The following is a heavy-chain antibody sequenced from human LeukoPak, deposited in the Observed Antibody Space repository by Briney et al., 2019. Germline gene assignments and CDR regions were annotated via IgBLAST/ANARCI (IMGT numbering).Heavy chain of an antibody. CDR2: INSDGSST. CDR3: ARLDSSGWSYYFDY. D-gene: IGHD6-19*01. Sequence: GRSLRLSCAASGFTFSSYWMHWVRQAPGKGLVWVSRINSDGSSTSYADSVKGRFTISRDNAKNTLYLQMNSLRAEDTAVYYCARLDSSGWSYYFDYWGQGTLVTVSS. CDR1: GFTFSSYW. J-gene: IGHJ4*02. V-gene: IGHV3-74*01.